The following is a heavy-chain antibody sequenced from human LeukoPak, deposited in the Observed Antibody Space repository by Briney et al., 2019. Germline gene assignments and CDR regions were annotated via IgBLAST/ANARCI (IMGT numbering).Heavy chain of an antibody. CDR3: ARRGSCTSTSCYEYFDY. CDR2: IYPGDSDT. D-gene: IGHD2-2*01. Sequence: EALKISCKGPGXSFTSYCIGWVRQMPGKGLEWGGIIYPGDSDTRSSPSFQGQVTISADKSISTAYLQWSSLKASDTAVYYCARRGSCTSTSCYEYFDYWGQGTLVTVSS. J-gene: IGHJ4*02. CDR1: GXSFTSYC. V-gene: IGHV5-51*01.